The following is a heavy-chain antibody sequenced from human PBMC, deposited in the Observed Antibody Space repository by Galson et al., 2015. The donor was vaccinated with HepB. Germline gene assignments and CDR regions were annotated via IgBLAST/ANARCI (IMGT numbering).Heavy chain of an antibody. CDR2: MNPNSANT. J-gene: IGHJ4*02. CDR1: GYTFTSYD. CDR3: ARAPMRGYYDGSGYYSIDY. V-gene: IGHV1-8*01. Sequence: SVKVSCKASGYTFTSYDINWVRQATGQGLEWMGWMNPNSANTGDAQKFQGRVTMTRNTAISTAYMELSSLTSEDTAVYYCARAPMRGYYDGSGYYSIDYWGQGTLVTVSS. D-gene: IGHD3-22*01.